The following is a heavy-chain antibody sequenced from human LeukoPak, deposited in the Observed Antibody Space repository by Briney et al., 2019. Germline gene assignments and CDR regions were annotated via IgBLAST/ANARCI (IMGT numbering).Heavy chain of an antibody. Sequence: ASVKVSCKASGYTFTSYYMHWVRQAPGQGLEWMGIINPSGGSTSYAQKLQGRVTMTRDTSTSTVYMELSSPRSEDTAVYYCAREGDYYGSGSYLGYWGQGTLVTVSS. CDR3: AREGDYYGSGSYLGY. CDR2: INPSGGST. D-gene: IGHD3-10*01. CDR1: GYTFTSYY. J-gene: IGHJ4*02. V-gene: IGHV1-46*01.